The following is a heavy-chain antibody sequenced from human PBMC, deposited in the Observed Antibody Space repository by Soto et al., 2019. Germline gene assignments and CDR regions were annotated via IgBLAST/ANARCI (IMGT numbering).Heavy chain of an antibody. CDR1: GASISSSNYY. CDR2: IYFSGRT. Sequence: SETLSLTCTVSGASISSSNYYWGWVRQPPGKGLEWIASIYFSGRTHYNPSLQSRITVSIDSSKNLFSLRLTSVTAADTALYSCARLRCNCGACPYYFESWRLGTLVP. CDR3: ARLRCNCGACPYYFES. J-gene: IGHJ4*02. D-gene: IGHD2-21*01. V-gene: IGHV4-39*02.